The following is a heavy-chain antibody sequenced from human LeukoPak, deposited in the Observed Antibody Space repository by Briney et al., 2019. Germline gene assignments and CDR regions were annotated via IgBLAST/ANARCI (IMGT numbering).Heavy chain of an antibody. D-gene: IGHD6-13*01. Sequence: GRSLRLSCAASGFTFSSYGMHGVRQAPGKGLEWVAVIWYDGSNKYYADSVKGRFTISRDNSKNTLYLQMNSLRAEDTAVYYCARASWGGSSWFNPNYWGQGTLVTVSS. CDR2: IWYDGSNK. CDR1: GFTFSSYG. CDR3: ARASWGGSSWFNPNY. V-gene: IGHV3-33*01. J-gene: IGHJ4*02.